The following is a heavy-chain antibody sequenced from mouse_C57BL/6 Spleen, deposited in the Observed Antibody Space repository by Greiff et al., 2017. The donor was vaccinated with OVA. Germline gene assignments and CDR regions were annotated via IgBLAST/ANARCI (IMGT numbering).Heavy chain of an antibody. CDR3: ARYSNYYFDY. CDR2: IYPGSGST. D-gene: IGHD2-5*01. J-gene: IGHJ2*01. CDR1: GYTFTSYW. Sequence: QVQLQQPGAELVKPGASVKMSCKASGYTFTSYWITWVKQRPGQGLEWIGDIYPGSGSTNYNEKFKSKATLTVDTSSSTAYMQRSSLTSEDAAVYYCARYSNYYFDYWGQGTTLTVSS. V-gene: IGHV1-55*01.